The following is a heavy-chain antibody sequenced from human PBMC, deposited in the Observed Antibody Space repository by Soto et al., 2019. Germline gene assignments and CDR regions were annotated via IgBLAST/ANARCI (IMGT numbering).Heavy chain of an antibody. CDR1: GGSISSYY. V-gene: IGHV4-59*01. CDR2: IYYSGST. D-gene: IGHD3-3*01. J-gene: IGHJ4*02. CDR3: ATVPDYRFWSGYPPHFDY. Sequence: ASETLSLTCTVSGGSISSYYWSWIRQPPGKGLEWIGYIYYSGSTNYNPSLKSRVTISVDTSKNQFSLKLSSVTAADTAVYYCATVPDYRFWSGYPPHFDYWGQGTLVTVSS.